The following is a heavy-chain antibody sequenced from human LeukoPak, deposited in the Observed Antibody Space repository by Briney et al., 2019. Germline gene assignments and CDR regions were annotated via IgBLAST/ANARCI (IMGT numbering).Heavy chain of an antibody. V-gene: IGHV4-39*07. CDR1: GGSISSSLYH. CDR3: ARDIGSQMATISDWFDP. J-gene: IGHJ5*02. D-gene: IGHD5-24*01. CDR2: IFYTGYT. Sequence: SETLSLTCTDSGGSISSSLYHWGWIRQPPGKGLEWIGSIFYTGYTYYNPSLKSRVSISVDTSKNHFSLNLKSVTAADTAVYYCARDIGSQMATISDWFDPWGQGTLVTVSS.